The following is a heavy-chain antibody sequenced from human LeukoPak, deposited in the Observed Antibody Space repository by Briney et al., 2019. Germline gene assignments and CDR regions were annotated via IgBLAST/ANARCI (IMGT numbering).Heavy chain of an antibody. Sequence: SETLSLTCTVSGGSISSYYWSWIRQPPGKGLEWIGYIYYSGSTNYNPSLKSRATISVDTSKNQFSLKLSSVTAADTAVYYCARHGIIAVAAFFDYWGQGTLVTVSS. V-gene: IGHV4-59*08. CDR2: IYYSGST. CDR1: GGSISSYY. J-gene: IGHJ4*02. D-gene: IGHD6-19*01. CDR3: ARHGIIAVAAFFDY.